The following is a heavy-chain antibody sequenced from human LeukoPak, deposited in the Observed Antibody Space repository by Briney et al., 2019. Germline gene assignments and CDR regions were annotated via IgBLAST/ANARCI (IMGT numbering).Heavy chain of an antibody. J-gene: IGHJ4*02. CDR3: ARTGPVVALIDY. CDR1: GGSISSGGYY. D-gene: IGHD3-22*01. CDR2: IYYSGST. V-gene: IGHV4-61*08. Sequence: SETLSLTCTVSGGSISSGGYYWSWIRQHPGKGLEWIGYIYYSGSTNYNPSLKSRVTISVDTSKNQFSLKLSSVTAADTAVYYCARTGPVVALIDYWGQGTLVTVSS.